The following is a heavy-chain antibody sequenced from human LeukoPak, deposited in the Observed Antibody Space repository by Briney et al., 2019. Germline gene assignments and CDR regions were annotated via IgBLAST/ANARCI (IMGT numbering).Heavy chain of an antibody. CDR3: APTTPSMITFGTRY. D-gene: IGHD3-16*01. Sequence: GGSLRLSCAASGFTFSSYWMSWVRQAPGKGLEWVANIKQDGSEKYYVDSVKSRFTISRDNAKNSLYLQMNSLRAEDTAVYYCAPTTPSMITFGTRYWGQGTLVTVSS. J-gene: IGHJ4*02. V-gene: IGHV3-7*01. CDR1: GFTFSSYW. CDR2: IKQDGSEK.